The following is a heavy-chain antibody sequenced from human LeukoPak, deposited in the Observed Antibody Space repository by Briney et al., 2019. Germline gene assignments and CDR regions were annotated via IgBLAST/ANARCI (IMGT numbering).Heavy chain of an antibody. CDR2: INSDGSST. D-gene: IGHD6-13*01. CDR3: ARGYSSSWYQNYYYGMDV. V-gene: IGHV3-74*01. Sequence: GRSLRLSCAASGFTFSSYGMHWVRQAPGKGLVWVSRINSDGSSTSYADSVKGRFTISRDNAKNTLYLQVNSLRAEDTAVYYCARGYSSSWYQNYYYGMDVWGKGTTVTVSS. J-gene: IGHJ6*04. CDR1: GFTFSSYG.